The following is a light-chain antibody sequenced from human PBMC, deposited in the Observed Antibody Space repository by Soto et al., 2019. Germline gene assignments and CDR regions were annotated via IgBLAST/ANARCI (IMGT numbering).Light chain of an antibody. CDR1: QSVFSS. CDR3: KQYHNWPA. V-gene: IGKV3-15*01. CDR2: GAA. J-gene: IGKJ1*01. Sequence: EIVMTQSPATLSVSPGERATLSCRASQSVFSSLAWYHQKPGQAPRLLIYGAATRATGIQARFSGSGSGTEFTLTISSLQSEDFSVYYCKQYHNWPAFDQGTKVEIK.